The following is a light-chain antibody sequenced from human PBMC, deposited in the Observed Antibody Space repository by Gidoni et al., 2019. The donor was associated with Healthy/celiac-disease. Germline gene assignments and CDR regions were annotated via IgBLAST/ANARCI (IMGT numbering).Light chain of an antibody. Sequence: QSVLTQPPSASGTPGQRVTITCSGSSSNIGSNYVYWYQQLPGTAPNLLIFRNNQRPSGVPARFSGSKSGTSASLAISGLRSEDEADYYCAAWDYSLSGPVFGGGTKLTVL. CDR1: SSNIGSNY. J-gene: IGLJ3*02. CDR2: RNN. V-gene: IGLV1-47*01. CDR3: AAWDYSLSGPV.